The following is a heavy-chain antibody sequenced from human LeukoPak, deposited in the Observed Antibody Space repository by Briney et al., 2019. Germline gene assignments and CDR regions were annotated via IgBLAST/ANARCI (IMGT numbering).Heavy chain of an antibody. V-gene: IGHV3-53*01. CDR2: LHSGGHT. Sequence: GGSLRHSCAASGFTISSNYLSWVRQAPGKGLVWVSALHSGGHTFYADSVRGRFSISRDISKNALYLQMNNLGPEDTALYYCVRGLSGVSSWYFDLWGRGTLVSVS. J-gene: IGHJ2*01. CDR1: GFTISSNY. D-gene: IGHD7-27*01. CDR3: VRGLSGVSSWYFDL.